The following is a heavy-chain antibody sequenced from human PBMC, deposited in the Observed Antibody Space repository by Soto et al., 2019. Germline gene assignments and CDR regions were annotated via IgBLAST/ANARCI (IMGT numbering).Heavy chain of an antibody. CDR1: GGSISSGDYY. J-gene: IGHJ5*02. CDR3: ARERPDGARLDP. Sequence: SETLSLTCTVSGGSISSGDYYWSWIRQPPGKGLELIGYIYHSGSTYYNPSLKSRVTISVDTSKNQFSLKLSSVTAADTAVYFFARERPDGARLDPWGQGTLVTVSS. CDR2: IYHSGST. D-gene: IGHD6-6*01. V-gene: IGHV4-30-4*01.